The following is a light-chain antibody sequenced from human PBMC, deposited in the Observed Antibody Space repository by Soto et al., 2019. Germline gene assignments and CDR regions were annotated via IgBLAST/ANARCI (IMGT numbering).Light chain of an antibody. Sequence: DIQMTQSPSSVSASVGDRVTITCRASQDISSWLAWFQQKPGEAPRLLIYAATSLHSGVLSRFSGSGSGTDFTLAISSLQPEDFATYFCQQGASFPLTFGGGTKVEIK. CDR3: QQGASFPLT. V-gene: IGKV1-12*01. CDR1: QDISSW. CDR2: AAT. J-gene: IGKJ4*01.